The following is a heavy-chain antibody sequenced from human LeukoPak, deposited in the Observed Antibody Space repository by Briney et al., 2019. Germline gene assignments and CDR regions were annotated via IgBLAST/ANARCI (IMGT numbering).Heavy chain of an antibody. Sequence: SETLSLTCTVSGGSISSYYWSWIRQPPGKGLEWIGYIYYSGSTNYNPSLKSRVTISVDTSKNQFSLKLSSVTAADTAVYYCARVAFSSGWYLNAFDIWGQGTMVTVSS. D-gene: IGHD6-19*01. CDR3: ARVAFSSGWYLNAFDI. J-gene: IGHJ3*02. CDR2: IYYSGST. CDR1: GGSISSYY. V-gene: IGHV4-59*01.